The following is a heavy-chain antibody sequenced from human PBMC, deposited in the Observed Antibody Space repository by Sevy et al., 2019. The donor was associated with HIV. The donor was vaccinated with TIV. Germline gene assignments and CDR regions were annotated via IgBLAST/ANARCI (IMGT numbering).Heavy chain of an antibody. V-gene: IGHV3-30*02. D-gene: IGHD2-15*01. CDR3: AKDSPYCSGGSCSLFDY. CDR2: IRYDGSNK. CDR1: GFTFSSYG. J-gene: IGHJ4*02. Sequence: GGSLRLSCAASGFTFSSYGMHWVRQAPGKGLEWVAFIRYDGSNKYYADSLKGRFTISRDNSKNTLYLQMNSLRAEDTAVYYCAKDSPYCSGGSCSLFDYWGQGTLVTVSS.